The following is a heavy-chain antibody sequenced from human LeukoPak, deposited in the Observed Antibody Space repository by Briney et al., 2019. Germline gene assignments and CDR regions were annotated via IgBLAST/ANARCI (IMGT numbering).Heavy chain of an antibody. J-gene: IGHJ6*02. D-gene: IGHD6-6*01. Sequence: SQTLSLTCAISGDSVSSNSAAWNWIRQSPSRGLEWLGRTYYWSKWYNDYAVSVKSRITINPDTSKNQFSPQLNSVTPEDTAVYYCARAIIAARPLYYYYGMDVWGQGTTVTVSS. CDR1: GDSVSSNSAA. V-gene: IGHV6-1*01. CDR3: ARAIIAARPLYYYYGMDV. CDR2: TYYWSKWYN.